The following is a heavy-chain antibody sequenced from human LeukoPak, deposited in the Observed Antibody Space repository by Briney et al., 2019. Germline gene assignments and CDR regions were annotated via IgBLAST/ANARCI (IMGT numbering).Heavy chain of an antibody. J-gene: IGHJ4*02. D-gene: IGHD3/OR15-3a*01. CDR3: AKDKGGVLTRWTGYPQLFDD. Sequence: GGTLRLSCAASGFTFSSYGMSWVRQAPGKGLEWVSAISGSGGSTYYADSVKGRFTISRDNSKNTLYLQMNSLRAEDTAVYYCAKDKGGVLTRWTGYPQLFDDWGQGTLVTVSS. CDR2: ISGSGGST. CDR1: GFTFSSYG. V-gene: IGHV3-23*01.